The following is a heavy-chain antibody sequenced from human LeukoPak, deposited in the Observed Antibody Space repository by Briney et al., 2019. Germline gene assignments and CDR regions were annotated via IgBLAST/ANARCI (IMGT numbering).Heavy chain of an antibody. Sequence: PGGSLRLSCAASGFTFSNFGMHWVRQAPGKGLEWVALISYDGSHKDYVDSVKGRFTISRDNSRNTLFLQMNNLRAEDTAVYYCAKDDWDTGIVPFDYWGQGTLVTVSS. D-gene: IGHD5-18*01. CDR3: AKDDWDTGIVPFDY. CDR1: GFTFSNFG. J-gene: IGHJ4*02. V-gene: IGHV3-30*18. CDR2: ISYDGSHK.